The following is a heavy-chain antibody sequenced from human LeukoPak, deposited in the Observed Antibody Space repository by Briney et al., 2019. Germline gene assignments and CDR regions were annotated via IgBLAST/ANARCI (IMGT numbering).Heavy chain of an antibody. D-gene: IGHD2-21*01. CDR3: AKAPVTTCRGAYCYPFDY. V-gene: IGHV3-21*04. CDR1: GFTFSSYS. Sequence: TGGSLRLSCEVSGFTFSSYSMNWVRQAPGKGLEWVSSISSSSSYIYYADSVKGRFTISRDSSKNTLFLQMNRLRPEDAAVYYCAKAPVTTCRGAYCYPFDYWGQGTLVTVSS. CDR2: ISSSSSYI. J-gene: IGHJ4*02.